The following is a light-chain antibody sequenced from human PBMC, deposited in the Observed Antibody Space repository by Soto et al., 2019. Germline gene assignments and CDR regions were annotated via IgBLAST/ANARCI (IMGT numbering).Light chain of an antibody. CDR2: LNSDGSH. CDR1: SGHSSYA. CDR3: QTWGTGIHYV. J-gene: IGLJ1*01. Sequence: QSVLTQSPSASASLGASVKLTCTLSSGHSSYAIAWHQQQPEKGPRYLMKLNSDGSHSKGDGIPDRFSGSSSGAERYLTISSLHSEDEADYYCQTWGTGIHYVFGTGTKVTVL. V-gene: IGLV4-69*01.